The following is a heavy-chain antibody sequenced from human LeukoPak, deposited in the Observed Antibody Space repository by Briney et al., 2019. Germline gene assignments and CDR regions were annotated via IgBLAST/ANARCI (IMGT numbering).Heavy chain of an antibody. CDR2: INPNSGGT. D-gene: IGHD1-7*01. V-gene: IGHV1-2*06. J-gene: IGHJ3*02. CDR1: GYTFTGYY. Sequence: ASVKVSCKASGYTFTGYYMHWVRQAPGRGLEWMGRINPNSGGTNYAQKFQGRVTTTRDTSISTAYMELSRLRSDDTAVYYCARNYDLDAFDIWGQGTMVTVSS. CDR3: ARNYDLDAFDI.